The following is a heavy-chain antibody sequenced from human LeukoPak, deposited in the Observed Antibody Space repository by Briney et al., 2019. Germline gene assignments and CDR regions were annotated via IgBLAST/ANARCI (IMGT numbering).Heavy chain of an antibody. Sequence: GASVKVSCKASGYTFSSYGISWVRQAPGQGLEWMGWINPKTVETKYTQEFQGRVTMTADTSISIVHMELRSLTSDDTAMYYCATPVPGYGALDVWGQGTMVTVSS. D-gene: IGHD3-9*01. V-gene: IGHV1-18*01. J-gene: IGHJ3*01. CDR1: GYTFSSYG. CDR3: ATPVPGYGALDV. CDR2: INPKTVET.